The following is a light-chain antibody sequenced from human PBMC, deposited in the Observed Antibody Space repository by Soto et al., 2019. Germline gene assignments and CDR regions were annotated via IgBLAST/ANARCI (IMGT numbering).Light chain of an antibody. J-gene: IGKJ1*01. CDR1: QSILSSSNNKNY. V-gene: IGKV4-1*01. Sequence: DIVMTQSPDSLAVSLGERATINCQSSQSILSSSNNKNYLAWYQQKPGQPPKLLIYWASTRQSGVPDRFSGSGSATDFTLTNRSLQDEDVALYYCQQHYSTPTFGQGTKVEIK. CDR2: WAS. CDR3: QQHYSTPT.